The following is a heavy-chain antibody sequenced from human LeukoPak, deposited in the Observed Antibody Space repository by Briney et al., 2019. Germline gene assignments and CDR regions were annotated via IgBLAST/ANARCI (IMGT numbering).Heavy chain of an antibody. V-gene: IGHV3-7*03. D-gene: IGHD3-22*01. CDR3: ARDSDDSSGYNDY. CDR2: IKQDGSEK. Sequence: GGSLRLSCAASGFTFSSYWMSWVRQAPGKGLEWVANIKQDGSEKYYVDSVKGRFTISRDNAKNSLYLQMNCLRAEDTAVYYCARDSDDSSGYNDYWGQGTLVTVPS. J-gene: IGHJ4*02. CDR1: GFTFSSYW.